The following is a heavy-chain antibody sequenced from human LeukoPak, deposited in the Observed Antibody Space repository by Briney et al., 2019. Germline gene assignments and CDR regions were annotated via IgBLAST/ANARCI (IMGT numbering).Heavy chain of an antibody. CDR3: ARFDQDWGTFDY. J-gene: IGHJ4*02. CDR1: GYTFTGYY. Sequence: ASVKVSCKASGYTFTGYYIHWVRQAPGQGLEWMGWIKPDNGDTNYVQKFQGRVTMTRDTSITTAYMELSLRSDDTAVYYCARFDQDWGTFDYWGQGTVVTVSS. CDR2: IKPDNGDT. D-gene: IGHD7-27*01. V-gene: IGHV1-2*02.